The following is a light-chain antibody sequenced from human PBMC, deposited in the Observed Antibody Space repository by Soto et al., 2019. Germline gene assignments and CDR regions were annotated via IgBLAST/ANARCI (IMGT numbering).Light chain of an antibody. Sequence: QSVLTQPPSASGSPGQSVTISCTGTKNDIGVYDFVSWYQHHPGKAPRLIIYEVVQRPSGVPDRFSGSKSGNTASLTVSGLQAADEADYYCAAWDHSLQGWVFGGGTKLTVL. V-gene: IGLV2-8*01. CDR1: KNDIGVYDF. J-gene: IGLJ3*02. CDR2: EVV. CDR3: AAWDHSLQGWV.